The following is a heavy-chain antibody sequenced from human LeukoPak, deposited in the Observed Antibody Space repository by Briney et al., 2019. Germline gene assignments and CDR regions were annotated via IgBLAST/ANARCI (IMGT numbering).Heavy chain of an antibody. Sequence: PGRSLRLSCAASGFTFSSYAMHWVRQAPGKGLEWVAVISYDGSNKYYADSVKGRFTISRDNSKNTLYLQMNSLRAEDTAVYYCARDYHSSWFFRGQGTLVTVSS. CDR1: GFTFSSYA. J-gene: IGHJ4*02. D-gene: IGHD6-13*01. CDR2: ISYDGSNK. V-gene: IGHV3-30-3*01. CDR3: ARDYHSSWFF.